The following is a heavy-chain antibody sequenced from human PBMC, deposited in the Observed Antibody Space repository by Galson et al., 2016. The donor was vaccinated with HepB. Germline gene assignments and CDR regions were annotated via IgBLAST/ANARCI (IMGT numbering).Heavy chain of an antibody. Sequence: ETLSLTCTVSGGSISSSSYYWGWIRQPPGKGLEWIGSIYYSGSTYYNPSLKSRVTISVDTSKNQFSLKLSSVTAADTAVYYCARHLKIQLWLRGNWLDPWGQGTLVTVSS. CDR3: ARHLKIQLWLRGNWLDP. V-gene: IGHV4-39*01. CDR2: IYYSGST. CDR1: GGSISSSSYY. D-gene: IGHD5-18*01. J-gene: IGHJ5*02.